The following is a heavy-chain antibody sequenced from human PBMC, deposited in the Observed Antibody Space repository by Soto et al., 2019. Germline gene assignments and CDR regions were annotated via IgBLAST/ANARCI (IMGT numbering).Heavy chain of an antibody. V-gene: IGHV1-18*01. Sequence: ASVKVSCKASGYTFSSYGISWVRQAPGQGLEWMGWSSAYNGNTNYAQKVQGRVTMTTDTSTSTAYMELRSLRSDDTAVYYCARDPSIVGASALDYWGRGTLVTVSS. D-gene: IGHD1-26*01. CDR3: ARDPSIVGASALDY. CDR1: GYTFSSYG. CDR2: SSAYNGNT. J-gene: IGHJ4*02.